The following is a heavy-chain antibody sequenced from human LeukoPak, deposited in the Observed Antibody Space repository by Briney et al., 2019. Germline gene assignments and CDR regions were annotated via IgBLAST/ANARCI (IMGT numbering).Heavy chain of an antibody. CDR3: ARGPTTVFACDI. CDR1: GGSINSYY. Sequence: SETLPLTCTVSGGSINSYYWSWIRQPAGKGLEWIGRIYTSGNSNNNPSLKSRVTMSVDTSTNQFSLKLRSVTAADTAVYYCARGPTTVFACDIWGQGAMVTVSS. D-gene: IGHD4-17*01. V-gene: IGHV4-4*07. J-gene: IGHJ3*02. CDR2: IYTSGNS.